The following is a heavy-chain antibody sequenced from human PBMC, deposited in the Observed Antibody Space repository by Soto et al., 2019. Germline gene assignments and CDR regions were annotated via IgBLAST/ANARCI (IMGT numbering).Heavy chain of an antibody. CDR3: ARWVMGIAVAKNAFDI. Sequence: ASVKVSCKASGYTFTSYDINWVRQATGQGLEWMGWMNPNSGNTGYTQKFQGRVTMTRNTSISTAYMELSSLRSEDTAVYYCARWVMGIAVAKNAFDIWGQGTMVTVSS. CDR1: GYTFTSYD. D-gene: IGHD6-19*01. V-gene: IGHV1-8*01. CDR2: MNPNSGNT. J-gene: IGHJ3*02.